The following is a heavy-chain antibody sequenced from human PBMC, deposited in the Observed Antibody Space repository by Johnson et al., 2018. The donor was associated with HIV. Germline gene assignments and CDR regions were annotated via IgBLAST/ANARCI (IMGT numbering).Heavy chain of an antibody. V-gene: IGHV3-30-3*01. CDR3: ARESGGYYDSSAREAFDI. CDR1: GFTFSSYA. J-gene: IGHJ3*02. Sequence: QVQLVESGGGLVQPGRSLRLSCTASGFTFSSYAMHWVRQAPGKGLEWVAVISYDGSNKYYADSVKGRFTISRDNSKNTLYLQMNSLRAEDTAVYYCARESGGYYDSSAREAFDIWGQGTMVTVSS. CDR2: ISYDGSNK. D-gene: IGHD3-22*01.